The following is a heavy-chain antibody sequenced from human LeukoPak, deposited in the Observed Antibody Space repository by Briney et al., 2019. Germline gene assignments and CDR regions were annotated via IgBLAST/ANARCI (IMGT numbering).Heavy chain of an antibody. CDR3: ASSTLSGIGVFDI. D-gene: IGHD2/OR15-2a*01. V-gene: IGHV3-21*01. Sequence: GGSLRLSCAASRFTFPSYSMNWVRQAPGEGLEWVSSITSSSSYISYADSVKGRFTISRDNAKKSLHLQINSLRAEDTAVHYFASSTLSGIGVFDIWGQGTMVTVSS. CDR2: ITSSSSYI. CDR1: RFTFPSYS. J-gene: IGHJ3*02.